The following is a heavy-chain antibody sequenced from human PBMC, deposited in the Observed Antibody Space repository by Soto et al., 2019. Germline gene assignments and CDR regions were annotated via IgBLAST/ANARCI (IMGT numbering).Heavy chain of an antibody. CDR2: IYYSGST. Sequence: QVQLQESGPGLVKPSETLSLTCTVSGGSIRSYYWSWIRQTPGKGLEWIGYIYYSGSTNYNPSLNSRVNKSIDTSKNQFSLRLTSLTAADTAVYYCARDRGSSWGQRTLVTVSS. J-gene: IGHJ5*02. CDR1: GGSIRSYY. V-gene: IGHV4-59*01. D-gene: IGHD5-12*01. CDR3: ARDRGSS.